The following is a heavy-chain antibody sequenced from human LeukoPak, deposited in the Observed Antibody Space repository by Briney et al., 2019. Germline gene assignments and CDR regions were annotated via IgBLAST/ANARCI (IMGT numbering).Heavy chain of an antibody. CDR1: GFTFSDYS. J-gene: IGHJ1*01. CDR3: VRDLMGSGSTTAYLHH. Sequence: GGSLRLSCAASGFTFSDYSMNWVRQAPGKGLEWVSSISRSSRHVYYAGSVKGRFTISRDNAKNSLYLQMNSLRAEDMAVYFCVRDLMGSGSTTAYLHHWGQGTLATVSS. V-gene: IGHV3-21*01. CDR2: ISRSSRHV. D-gene: IGHD1-1*01.